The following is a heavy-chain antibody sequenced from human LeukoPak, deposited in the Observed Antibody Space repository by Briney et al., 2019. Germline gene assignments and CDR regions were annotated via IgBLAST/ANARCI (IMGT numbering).Heavy chain of an antibody. CDR2: ISGSGGST. CDR3: AKVPAAPWTYYYYYMDV. CDR1: GFTFSSYA. J-gene: IGHJ6*03. V-gene: IGHV3-23*01. Sequence: GGSLRLSCAASGFTFSSYAMSWVRQAPGKGLEWVSAISGSGGSTYYADPVKGRFTISRDNSKNTLYLQMNSLRAEDTAVYYCAKVPAAPWTYYYYYMDVWGKGTTVSVSS. D-gene: IGHD6-25*01.